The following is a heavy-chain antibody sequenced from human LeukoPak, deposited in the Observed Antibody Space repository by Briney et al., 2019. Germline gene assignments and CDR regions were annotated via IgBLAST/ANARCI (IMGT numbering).Heavy chain of an antibody. Sequence: PSETLSLTCAVYGGSFSGYYWSWIRQPPGKGLEWIGEINHSGSTNYNPSLKSRVTISVDTSKNQFSLKLSSVTAADTAVYYCARRGAAAVSWFDPWGQGTLVTVSS. CDR2: INHSGST. V-gene: IGHV4-34*01. D-gene: IGHD6-13*01. CDR3: ARRGAAAVSWFDP. CDR1: GGSFSGYY. J-gene: IGHJ5*02.